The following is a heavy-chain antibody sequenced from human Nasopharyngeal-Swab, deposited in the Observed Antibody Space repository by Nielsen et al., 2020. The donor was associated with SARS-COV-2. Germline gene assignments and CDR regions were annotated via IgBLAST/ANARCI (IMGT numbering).Heavy chain of an antibody. J-gene: IGHJ3*02. CDR3: AKDNNPYYYDSSGYAFDI. CDR2: ISWNSGST. V-gene: IGHV3-9*01. Sequence: WIRQPPGKGLERVSGISWNSGSTGYADSVKGRFTISRDNAKNSLYLQMNSLRAEDTALYYCAKDNNPYYYDSSGYAFDIWGQGTMVPSPQ. D-gene: IGHD3-22*01.